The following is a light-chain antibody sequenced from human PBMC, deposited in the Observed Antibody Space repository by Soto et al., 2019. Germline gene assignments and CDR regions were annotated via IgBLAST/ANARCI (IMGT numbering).Light chain of an antibody. V-gene: IGLV2-14*03. CDR1: SSDAGGYNY. CDR2: DVS. CDR3: SSYTTSNTRQIV. J-gene: IGLJ1*01. Sequence: QSVLTQPASVSGSPGQSINISCTGTSSDAGGYNYVSWYQHHPGKAPKLIIYDVSNRPSGVSNPFSGSKSGNTASLTISGLQPEEEADYYCSSYTTSNTRQIVFGTGTKVTV.